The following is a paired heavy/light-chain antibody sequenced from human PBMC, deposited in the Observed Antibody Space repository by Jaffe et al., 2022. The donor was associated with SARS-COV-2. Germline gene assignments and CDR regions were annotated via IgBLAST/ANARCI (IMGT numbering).Light chain of an antibody. CDR1: QSVSSN. V-gene: IGKV3-15*01. CDR3: QQYNGWLYT. Sequence: EIVMTQSPATLSVSPGERATLSCRASQSVSSNLAWYQQKPGQAPRLLIYSASTRATGVPARFSGSGSGTEFTLTISSLQSEDFALYYCQQYNGWLYTFGQGTKLEIK. CDR2: SAS. J-gene: IGKJ2*01.
Heavy chain of an antibody. V-gene: IGHV3-53*02. D-gene: IGHD1-1*01. CDR3: SGGFFNTYWYDLGIDY. CDR1: GFTVSSNY. J-gene: IGHJ4*02. Sequence: EVQLVETGGGLIQPGGSLRLSCAASGFTVSSNYMSWVRQAPGKGLEWVSLIYRSGTTFYRDSVEGRFTISRDNSKNTLYLQMSSLRAEDTALYYCSGGFFNTYWYDLGIDYWGQGTLVTVSS. CDR2: IYRSGTT.